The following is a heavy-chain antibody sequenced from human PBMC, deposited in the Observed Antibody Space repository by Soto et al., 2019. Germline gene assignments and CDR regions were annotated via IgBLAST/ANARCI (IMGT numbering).Heavy chain of an antibody. V-gene: IGHV1-18*01. Sequence: ASVKVSCKASGYTFTSYGINWVRQAPGQGLEWMGWISAYNGNTNYAQKLQGRVTMTTDTSTSTAYMELRSLRSDDTAVYYCARHGDIVLMVYAPNYYYYMDVWGKGTTVTVSS. CDR3: ARHGDIVLMVYAPNYYYYMDV. J-gene: IGHJ6*03. CDR1: GYTFTSYG. CDR2: ISAYNGNT. D-gene: IGHD2-8*01.